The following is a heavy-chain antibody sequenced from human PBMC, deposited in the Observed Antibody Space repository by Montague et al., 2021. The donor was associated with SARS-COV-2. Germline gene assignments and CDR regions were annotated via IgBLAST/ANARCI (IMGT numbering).Heavy chain of an antibody. Sequence: SLRLSCAASGFTFSSYALHLVRQAPGKGLEWVAVISYDGSNKYYSDSVKGRFTISRGNSKNTLYLQMNNLRAEDTAVYYCARDPFYYDILTGYIYPAYYYYYGMDVWGQGTTVTVSS. D-gene: IGHD3-9*01. V-gene: IGHV3-30-3*01. J-gene: IGHJ6*02. CDR1: GFTFSSYA. CDR2: ISYDGSNK. CDR3: ARDPFYYDILTGYIYPAYYYYYGMDV.